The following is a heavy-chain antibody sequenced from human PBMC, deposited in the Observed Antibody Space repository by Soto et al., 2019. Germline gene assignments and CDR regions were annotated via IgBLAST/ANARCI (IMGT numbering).Heavy chain of an antibody. CDR1: GFTFSASA. V-gene: IGHV3-23*01. CDR2: ISGSGSST. J-gene: IGHJ4*02. CDR3: ATGSGSHRPYYFDH. Sequence: EVQLLESGGGLVQPGGSLRLSCAASGFTFSASAMSWVRQAPGKGLEWVSAISGSGSSTYHADSAKGRFTISRDNSRNTLYLEMNSLRAEDTAVYYCATGSGSHRPYYFDHWGQGTLVAVSS. D-gene: IGHD2-15*01.